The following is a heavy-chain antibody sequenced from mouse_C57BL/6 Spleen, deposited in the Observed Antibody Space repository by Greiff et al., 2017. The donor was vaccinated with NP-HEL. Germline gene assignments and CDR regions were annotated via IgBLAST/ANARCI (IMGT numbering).Heavy chain of an antibody. Sequence: ESGPGLVKPSQSLSLTCSVTGYSITSGYYWNWIRQFPGNKLEWMGYISYDGSNNYNPSLKNRISITRDTSKNQFFLKLNSVTTEDTATYYCAREILYDGYYFDYWGQGTTLTVSS. CDR2: ISYDGSN. CDR1: GYSITSGYY. V-gene: IGHV3-6*01. CDR3: AREILYDGYYFDY. J-gene: IGHJ2*01. D-gene: IGHD2-3*01.